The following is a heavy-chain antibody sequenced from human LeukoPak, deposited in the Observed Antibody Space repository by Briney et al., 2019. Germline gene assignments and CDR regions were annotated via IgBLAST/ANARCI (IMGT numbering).Heavy chain of an antibody. CDR1: GGSIRSRSYY. CDR2: IYYSGST. V-gene: IGHV4-61*01. D-gene: IGHD4-23*01. CDR3: AREGVGDGGNWGPLDY. J-gene: IGHJ4*02. Sequence: SETLSLTCTVSGGSIRSRSYYWGWIRQPPGKGLEWIGYIYYSGSTNYNPSLKSRVTISVDTSKNQFSLKLSSVTAADTAVYYCAREGVGDGGNWGPLDYWGQGTLVTVSS.